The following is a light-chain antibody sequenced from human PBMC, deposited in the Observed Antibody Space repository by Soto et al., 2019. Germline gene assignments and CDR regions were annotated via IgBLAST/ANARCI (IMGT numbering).Light chain of an antibody. J-gene: IGLJ1*01. CDR3: ISFGGSNV. CDR2: EVS. Sequence: QSVLTQPPSASGTPGQRVTISCSGSSSNIESNFVYWYQQHPGKAPKLIIYEVSKRPSGVPDRFSGSKSGNTASLTVSGLQAEDEADYYCISFGGSNVFGTGTKVTVL. V-gene: IGLV2-8*01. CDR1: SSNIESNF.